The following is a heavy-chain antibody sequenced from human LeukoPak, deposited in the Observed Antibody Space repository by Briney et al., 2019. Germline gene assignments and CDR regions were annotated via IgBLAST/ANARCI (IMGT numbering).Heavy chain of an antibody. V-gene: IGHV3-48*03. CDR3: ARNLVSSWVGAH. CDR2: ISSSGSTM. Sequence: PGGSLRLSCAASGFTLSIYEVNWVRQAPGKGLERVSTISSSGSTMYYADSLKGRFTISRDNAKNSLYLQMNSLRAEDTAVYYCARNLVSSWVGAHWGQGTLVTVSS. J-gene: IGHJ4*02. CDR1: GFTLSIYE. D-gene: IGHD3-16*01.